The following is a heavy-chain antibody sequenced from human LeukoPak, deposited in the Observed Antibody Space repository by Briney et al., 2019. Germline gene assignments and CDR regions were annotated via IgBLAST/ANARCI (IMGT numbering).Heavy chain of an antibody. CDR1: GFTFSSYS. Sequence: GGSLRLSCAASGFTFSSYSMNWVRQAPGKGLEWVSYISSSSSTIYYADSVKGRFTISRDNSKNTLYLQMNSLRAEDTAVYYCAKAKGGYSYGYYPLGYWGQGTLVTVSS. CDR2: ISSSSSTI. J-gene: IGHJ4*02. D-gene: IGHD5-18*01. V-gene: IGHV3-48*01. CDR3: AKAKGGYSYGYYPLGY.